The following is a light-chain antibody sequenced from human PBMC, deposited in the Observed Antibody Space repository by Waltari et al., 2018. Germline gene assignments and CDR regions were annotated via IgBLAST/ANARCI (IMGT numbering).Light chain of an antibody. CDR1: QSINSW. V-gene: IGKV1-5*03. Sequence: DIQMTQSPFTTSTFVGDRVPITCRASQSINSWLVWYQQKPGKAPKLLIYTASSLESGVPSRFSGSGSGTEFTLTISSLQPDDSATYYCQQYKSYPFTFGQGTKVEIK. CDR2: TAS. J-gene: IGKJ2*01. CDR3: QQYKSYPFT.